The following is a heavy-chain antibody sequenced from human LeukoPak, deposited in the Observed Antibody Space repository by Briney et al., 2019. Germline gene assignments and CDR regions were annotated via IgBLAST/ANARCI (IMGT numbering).Heavy chain of an antibody. CDR1: GFTFSTYA. J-gene: IGHJ4*02. Sequence: GGSLRLSCAASGFTFSTYAMSWVRQAPGKGLEWVSSISGSGDSIYYVDSVKGRFTISRDNSKNMSYLQMNGLRAEDTAVYYCAEDVVVIVAAKPGIWGQGTLVTVSS. V-gene: IGHV3-23*01. CDR2: ISGSGDSI. D-gene: IGHD2-15*01. CDR3: AEDVVVIVAAKPGI.